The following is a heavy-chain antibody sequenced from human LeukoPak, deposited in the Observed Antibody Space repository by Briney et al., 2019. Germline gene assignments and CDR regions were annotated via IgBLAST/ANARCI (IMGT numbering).Heavy chain of an antibody. CDR3: ARLVYYYDSSGNDAFDI. J-gene: IGHJ3*02. Sequence: ASVKVSCKASGYTFTSYYMHWVRQAPGQGLEWMGIINPSGGSTSYAQKFQGRVTMTRDTSTSTAYMELSSLRSEDTAVYYCARLVYYYDSSGNDAFDIWGQGTMVTVSS. D-gene: IGHD3-22*01. CDR1: GYTFTSYY. CDR2: INPSGGST. V-gene: IGHV1-46*01.